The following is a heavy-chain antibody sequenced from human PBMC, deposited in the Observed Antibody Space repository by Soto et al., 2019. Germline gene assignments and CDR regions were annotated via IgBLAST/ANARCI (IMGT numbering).Heavy chain of an antibody. Sequence: KTSETLSLTCTVSGAPVSSETHFWTWIRQPPGKGLEWIGYMYYSGITNSNPALKSRVTLSVDRSRNQFSLGLNSVTAADTAVYYCAREDMSGTYYFDYWGPGTQVTVSS. J-gene: IGHJ4*02. CDR1: GAPVSSETHF. CDR3: AREDMSGTYYFDY. CDR2: MYYSGIT. D-gene: IGHD1-26*01. V-gene: IGHV4-61*01.